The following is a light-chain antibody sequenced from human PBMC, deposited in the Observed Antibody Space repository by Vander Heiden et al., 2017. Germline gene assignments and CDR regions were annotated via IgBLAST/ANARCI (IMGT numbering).Light chain of an antibody. CDR2: AAS. J-gene: IGKJ1*01. CDR1: QSISNY. V-gene: IGKV1-39*01. Sequence: DIQMTQSPSSLSASLGDRDTITCRASQSISNYLNWYQQKPGKAPKLLIYAASSLQSGVPSRFSGSGSGTDFTLTISSLQPEDFATYYCQQSYSTPPWTFGQGTKVEIK. CDR3: QQSYSTPPWT.